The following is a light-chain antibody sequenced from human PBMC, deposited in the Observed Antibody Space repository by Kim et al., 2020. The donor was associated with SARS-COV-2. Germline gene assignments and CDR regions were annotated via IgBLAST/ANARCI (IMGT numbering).Light chain of an antibody. CDR1: QTVSYNSNNKNY. J-gene: IGKJ2*03. CDR3: QQYYSTPPS. V-gene: IGKV4-1*01. CDR2: WAS. Sequence: TTLNCKSSQTVSYNSNNKNYLAWYQQKPAQAPKLLIYWASIREAGVSDRFSGSGSETDFTLTISSLQAEDVAVYYCQQYYSTPPSFGQGTKLEI.